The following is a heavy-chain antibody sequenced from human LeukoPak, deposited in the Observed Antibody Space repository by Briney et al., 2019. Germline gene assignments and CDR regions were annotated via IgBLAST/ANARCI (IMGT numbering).Heavy chain of an antibody. V-gene: IGHV3-33*03. D-gene: IGHD2-2*01. CDR1: GFTFDTYG. CDR3: AKDMQVLD. J-gene: IGHJ4*02. CDR2: IWYDGINK. Sequence: GGSLRLSCVASGFTFDTYGMHWVRQAPGKGLEWVGVIWYDGINKFYGDSVKGRFTISRDNSKNTLYLQMNSLRREDSAVYYCAKDMQVLDWGQGTLVTVSS.